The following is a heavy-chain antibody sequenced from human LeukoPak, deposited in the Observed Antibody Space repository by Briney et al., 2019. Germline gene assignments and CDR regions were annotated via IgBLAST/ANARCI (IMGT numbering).Heavy chain of an antibody. CDR1: GDTVSNKRSA. CDR3: ARVNSWTEEPDTGFDY. J-gene: IGHJ4*02. Sequence: PSQTLSLTCAISGDTVSNKRSAWNWIRQSPSRGLEWLGRTNYRSKWYNDYAVSVKSRITINPATSKNQFSLQLTSVSPEDTAVYYCARVNSWTEEPDTGFDYWGQGILVTVSS. CDR2: TNYRSKWYN. D-gene: IGHD1-14*01. V-gene: IGHV6-1*01.